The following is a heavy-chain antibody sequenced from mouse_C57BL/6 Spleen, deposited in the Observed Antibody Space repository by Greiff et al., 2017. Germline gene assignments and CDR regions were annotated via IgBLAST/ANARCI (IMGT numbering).Heavy chain of an antibody. V-gene: IGHV1-61*01. Sequence: QVQLQQPGAELVRPGSSVKLSCKASGYTFTSYWMDWVKQRPGQGLEWIGNIYPSDSETHYNQKFKDKATLTVDKSSSTAYMQLSSLTSEDSAVYYCARCIYYYGSSYAFAYWGQGTLVTVSA. D-gene: IGHD1-1*01. J-gene: IGHJ3*01. CDR2: IYPSDSET. CDR3: ARCIYYYGSSYAFAY. CDR1: GYTFTSYW.